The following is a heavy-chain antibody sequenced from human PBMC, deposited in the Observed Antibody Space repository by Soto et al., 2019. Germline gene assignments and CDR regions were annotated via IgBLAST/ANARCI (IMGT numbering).Heavy chain of an antibody. V-gene: IGHV1-18*01. CDR1: GYTFTSYG. D-gene: IGHD2-15*01. CDR2: ISAYNGNT. J-gene: IGHJ6*02. Sequence: ASVKVCCKASGYTFTSYGIRLLRHSNGQWLEWILLISAYNGNTNYAQKLQGRVTMTTDTSTSTAYMELRSPRSDETAVYYCARAPGVVVAASFRRSAHDYYYYGMDVWGQGTTVTVSS. CDR3: ARAPGVVVAASFRRSAHDYYYYGMDV.